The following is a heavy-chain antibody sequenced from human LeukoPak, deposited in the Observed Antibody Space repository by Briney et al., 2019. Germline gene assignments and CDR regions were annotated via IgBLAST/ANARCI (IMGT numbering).Heavy chain of an antibody. J-gene: IGHJ4*02. CDR2: IYSGGST. V-gene: IGHV3-53*04. D-gene: IGHD3-22*01. CDR1: GFTVSSNY. CDR3: ARELYYYDSSPGGFDY. Sequence: PGGSLRLSCAASGFTVSSNYMSWVRQAPGKGLEWVSVIYSGGSTYYADSVKGRFTISRHNSKNTLYLQMNSLRAEDTAVYYCARELYYYDSSPGGFDYWGQGTLVTVSS.